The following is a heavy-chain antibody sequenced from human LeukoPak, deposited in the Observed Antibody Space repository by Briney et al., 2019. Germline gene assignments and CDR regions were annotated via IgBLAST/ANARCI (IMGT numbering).Heavy chain of an antibody. V-gene: IGHV4-59*12. CDR3: ARGGLGATRGDFDY. J-gene: IGHJ4*02. D-gene: IGHD1-26*01. CDR2: IYYSGST. CDR1: GGSISSYY. Sequence: SETLSLTCTVSGGSISSYYWSWIRQPPGKGLEWIGYIYYSGSTNYNPSLKSRVTISVDTSKNQFSLKLSSVTAADTAVYYCARGGLGATRGDFDYWGQGTLVTVSS.